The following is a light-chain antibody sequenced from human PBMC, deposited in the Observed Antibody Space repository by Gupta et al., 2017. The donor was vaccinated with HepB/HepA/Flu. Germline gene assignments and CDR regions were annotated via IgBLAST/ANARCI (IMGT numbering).Light chain of an antibody. Sequence: SSDLPQPPSVSGSPGQTARITGSGDALSNQYACWYQQKPGQAPVLVIYKDNKRSSGIPERISGSSSGTTVTLTISGVQAEDEADYYCQSAASSGTYVLFGGGTKLTVL. CDR2: KDN. CDR1: ALSNQY. J-gene: IGLJ2*01. V-gene: IGLV3-25*03. CDR3: QSAASSGTYVL.